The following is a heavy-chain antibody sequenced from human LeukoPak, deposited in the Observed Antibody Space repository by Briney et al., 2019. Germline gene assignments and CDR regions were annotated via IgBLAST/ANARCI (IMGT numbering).Heavy chain of an antibody. V-gene: IGHV3-30*18. CDR2: ISYDGSNK. CDR1: GFTFRSYG. CDR3: AKDASVLRFLEWPGPNWFDP. Sequence: PGGSLRLSREASGFTFRSYGMHWVRQAPGKGLEWVAVISYDGSNKYYADSVKGRFTISRDNSKNTLYLQMNSLRAEDTAVYYCAKDASVLRFLEWPGPNWFDPWGQGTLVTVAS. J-gene: IGHJ5*02. D-gene: IGHD3-3*01.